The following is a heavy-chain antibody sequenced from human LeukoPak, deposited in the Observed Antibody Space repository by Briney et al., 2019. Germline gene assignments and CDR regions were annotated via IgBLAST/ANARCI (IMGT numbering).Heavy chain of an antibody. CDR2: IYYSGST. D-gene: IGHD1-20*01. J-gene: IGHJ5*02. V-gene: IGHV4-59*01. CDR1: GDSMSSYY. Sequence: SEILSLTCTVSGDSMSSYYWGWIRQPPGKGLEWIGDIYYSGSTNYNPSLKSRVIILADTSKNQFSLRLSSVTAADTAVHYCARDRGITGNLGWFDPWGQGTLVTVSS. CDR3: ARDRGITGNLGWFDP.